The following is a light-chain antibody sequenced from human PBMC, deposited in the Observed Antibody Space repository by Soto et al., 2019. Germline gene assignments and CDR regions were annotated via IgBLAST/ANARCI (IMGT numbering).Light chain of an antibody. J-gene: IGKJ1*01. CDR2: GAY. V-gene: IGKV3-15*01. CDR3: QQYTDWPPWT. Sequence: EIVMTQSPATLSVSPGERATLSCRASQSVSSNLAWYQQKPGQAPRLLIYGAYTRATGIPVRFSGSGSGTEFTLTINSLQSEDFALYYCQQYTDWPPWTFGQGTKVKIK. CDR1: QSVSSN.